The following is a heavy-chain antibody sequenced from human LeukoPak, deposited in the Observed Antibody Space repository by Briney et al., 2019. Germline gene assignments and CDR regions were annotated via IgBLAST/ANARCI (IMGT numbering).Heavy chain of an antibody. V-gene: IGHV4-59*08. CDR1: GGSISSYR. CDR2: IYYNGST. Sequence: PSETLSLTCTVSGGSISSYRWSWIRQPPGKGLEWIGYIYYNGSTNYNPSLKSRVIISVDTSKNQFSLNLSSVTAADTAVYYCVRHNQERWLVDYWGRGTLVTVSS. J-gene: IGHJ4*02. CDR3: VRHNQERWLVDY. D-gene: IGHD6-19*01.